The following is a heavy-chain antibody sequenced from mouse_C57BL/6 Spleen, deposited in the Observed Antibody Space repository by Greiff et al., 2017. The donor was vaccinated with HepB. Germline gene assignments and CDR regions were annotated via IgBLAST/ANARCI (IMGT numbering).Heavy chain of an antibody. CDR2: ISYDGSN. V-gene: IGHV3-6*01. Sequence: EVHLVESGPGLVKPSQSLSLTCSVTGYSITSGYYWNWIRQFPGNKLEWMGYISYDGSNNYNPSLKNRISITRDTSKNQFFLKLNSVTTEDTATYYCARGRPTVVAPVDYWGQGTTLTVSS. J-gene: IGHJ2*01. D-gene: IGHD1-1*01. CDR3: ARGRPTVVAPVDY. CDR1: GYSITSGYY.